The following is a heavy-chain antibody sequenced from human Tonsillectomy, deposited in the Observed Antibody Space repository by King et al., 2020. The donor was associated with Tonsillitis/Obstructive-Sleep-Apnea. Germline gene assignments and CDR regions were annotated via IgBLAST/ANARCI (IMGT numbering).Heavy chain of an antibody. D-gene: IGHD2/OR15-2a*01. Sequence: QLQESGPGLVKPSETLSLTCTVSGGSISSSSYYWGWIRQPPGKGLEWIGSIYYSGSTYYNPSLKSRVTISVDTSKNQFSLKLSSVTAADTAVYYCARHNRKSDAFDIWGQGTMVTVSS. CDR3: ARHNRKSDAFDI. J-gene: IGHJ3*02. CDR2: IYYSGST. CDR1: GGSISSSSYY. V-gene: IGHV4-39*01.